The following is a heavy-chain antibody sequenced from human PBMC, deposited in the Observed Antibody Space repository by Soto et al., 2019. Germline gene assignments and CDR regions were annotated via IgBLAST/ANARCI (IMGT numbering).Heavy chain of an antibody. CDR1: GFTFSSYS. V-gene: IGHV3-48*02. CDR2: ISSSSSTI. D-gene: IGHD3-22*01. Sequence: GSLRLSCAASGFTFSSYSMNWVRQAPGKGLEWVSYISSSSSTIYYADSVKGRFTISRDNAKNSLYLQMNSLRDEDTAVYYCARDLPTYYYDSSGYNYGMDVWGQGTTVTVSS. CDR3: ARDLPTYYYDSSGYNYGMDV. J-gene: IGHJ6*02.